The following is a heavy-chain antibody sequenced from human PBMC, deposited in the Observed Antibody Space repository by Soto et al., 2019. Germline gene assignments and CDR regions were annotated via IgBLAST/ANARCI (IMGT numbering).Heavy chain of an antibody. CDR2: ISSNGGST. CDR3: VKDHLGSSWAYYFDY. J-gene: IGHJ4*02. V-gene: IGHV3-64D*08. CDR1: GFTFSSYA. D-gene: IGHD6-13*01. Sequence: GGSLRLSCAASGFTFSSYAMHWVRQAPGKGLEYVSAISSNGGSTYYADSVKGRFTISRDNSKNTPYLQMSSLRAEDTAVYYCVKDHLGSSWAYYFDYWGQGTLVTVSS.